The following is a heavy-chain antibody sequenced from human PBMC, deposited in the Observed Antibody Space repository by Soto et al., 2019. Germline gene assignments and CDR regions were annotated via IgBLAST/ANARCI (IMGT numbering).Heavy chain of an antibody. CDR1: GFTFSSYA. Sequence: PGGSLRLSCAASGFTFSSYAMSWVRQAPGKGLEWVSAIGGSGGSTYYADSVKGRFTISRDNSKNTLYLQMNSLRDEDTAVYYCAKARQQASRLIDYWGQGTLVTVS. CDR3: AKARQQASRLIDY. V-gene: IGHV3-23*01. D-gene: IGHD6-13*01. J-gene: IGHJ4*02. CDR2: IGGSGGST.